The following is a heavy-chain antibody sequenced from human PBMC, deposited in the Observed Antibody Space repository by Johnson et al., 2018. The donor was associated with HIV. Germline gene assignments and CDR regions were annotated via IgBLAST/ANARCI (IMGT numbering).Heavy chain of an antibody. CDR1: GFTFSSYA. CDR3: ARGLDYYDYSGLRAAAFDL. V-gene: IGHV3-30*04. J-gene: IGHJ3*01. CDR2: ISYDGSNT. D-gene: IGHD3-22*01. Sequence: QVQLVESGGGVVQPGRSLRLSCAASGFTFSSYAMHWVRQAPGKGLEWVAVISYDGSNTAYADSLRGRFTISGDNAKGTLYLHMNSLRAEDTAVYFCARGLDYYDYSGLRAAAFDLWGQGTMVTVSP.